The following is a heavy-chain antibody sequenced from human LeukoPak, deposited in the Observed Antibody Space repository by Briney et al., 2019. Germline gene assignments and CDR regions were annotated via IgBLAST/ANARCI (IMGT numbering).Heavy chain of an antibody. D-gene: IGHD3-16*02. J-gene: IGHJ4*02. Sequence: GRSLRLSCAASGFTFSSYAMHWVRQAPGKGLEWVAVISYDGSDKYYADSVKGRFTISRDNSKNTLYLQMNSLRAEDTAVYYCAREAYDYVWGSYRFYDCWGQGTLVTVSS. V-gene: IGHV3-30-3*01. CDR1: GFTFSSYA. CDR2: ISYDGSDK. CDR3: AREAYDYVWGSYRFYDC.